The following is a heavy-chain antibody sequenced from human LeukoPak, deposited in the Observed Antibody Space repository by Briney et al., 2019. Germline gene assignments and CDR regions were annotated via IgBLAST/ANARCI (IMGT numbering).Heavy chain of an antibody. V-gene: IGHV3-74*01. D-gene: IGHD6-19*01. CDR1: GFTFSNYW. J-gene: IGHJ4*02. CDR3: AKVARGIGSGWYPFDY. Sequence: PGGSLRLSCAASGFTFSNYWMHWVRQAPGKGLVWVSRIKTDGSSTFYADSVKGRFTISRDNSKNTLYLQMDSLRAEDTAVYYCAKVARGIGSGWYPFDYWGQGTLVIVSS. CDR2: IKTDGSST.